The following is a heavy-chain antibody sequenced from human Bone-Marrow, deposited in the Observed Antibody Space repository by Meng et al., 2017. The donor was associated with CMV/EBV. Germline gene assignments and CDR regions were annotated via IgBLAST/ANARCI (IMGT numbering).Heavy chain of an antibody. D-gene: IGHD1-26*01. CDR2: IKQDGSEK. Sequence: GGSLRLSCAASGFTFSSYWMSWVRQAPGKGLEWVANIKQDGSEKYYVDSVKGRFTISRDNAKNSLYLQMNSLRAEDTAVYYCAKGPVRPTTHFDYWGQGTLVTVSS. CDR1: GFTFSSYW. J-gene: IGHJ4*02. CDR3: AKGPVRPTTHFDY. V-gene: IGHV3-7*01.